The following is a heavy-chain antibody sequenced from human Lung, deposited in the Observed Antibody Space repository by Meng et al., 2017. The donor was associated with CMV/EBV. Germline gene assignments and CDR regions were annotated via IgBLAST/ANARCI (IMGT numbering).Heavy chain of an antibody. CDR2: IYSGGSI. Sequence: GGSLRLSCVVSGFSVRNNYMNWVRQAPGKGLEWVSIIYSGGSISYADPVKGRFTISRDNSKNTLYLQMNNLRAEDTAVYYCARDLRRYFDYWGQGTEVTVYS. V-gene: IGHV3-53*01. J-gene: IGHJ4*02. CDR1: GFSVRNNY. CDR3: ARDLRRYFDY.